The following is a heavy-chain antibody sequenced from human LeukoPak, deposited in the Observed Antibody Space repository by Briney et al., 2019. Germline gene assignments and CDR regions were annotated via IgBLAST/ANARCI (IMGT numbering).Heavy chain of an antibody. J-gene: IGHJ4*02. D-gene: IGHD2-15*01. CDR2: IYSGGST. CDR3: APKVVGSTPFDY. CDR1: GFTFDTYW. V-gene: IGHV3-53*01. Sequence: GGSLRLSCAASGFTFDTYWMSWVRQAPGKGLEWVSVIYSGGSTYYADSVKGRFTISRDNSKNTLYLQMNRLRAEDTAVYYCAPKVVGSTPFDYWGQGTLVTVSS.